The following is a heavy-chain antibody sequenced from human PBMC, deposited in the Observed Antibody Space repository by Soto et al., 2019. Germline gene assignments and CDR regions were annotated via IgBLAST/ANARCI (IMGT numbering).Heavy chain of an antibody. CDR3: ARVFRDYYDPSGTDAFDI. V-gene: IGHV5-10-1*01. CDR1: GYSFTSYW. Sequence: PGESLKISCKGSGYSFTSYWISWVRQMPGKGLEWMGRIDPSDSYTNYSPSFQGHVTISADKSISTAYLQWSSLKASDTAMYYCARVFRDYYDPSGTDAFDIWGQGTIVTVSS. J-gene: IGHJ3*02. CDR2: IDPSDSYT. D-gene: IGHD3-22*01.